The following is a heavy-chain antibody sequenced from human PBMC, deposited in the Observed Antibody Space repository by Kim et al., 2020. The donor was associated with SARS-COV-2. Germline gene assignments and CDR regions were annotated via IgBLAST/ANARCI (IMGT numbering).Heavy chain of an antibody. D-gene: IGHD3-10*01. J-gene: IGHJ4*02. CDR1: GYTFTSYG. V-gene: IGHV1-18*01. Sequence: ASVKVSCKASGYTFTSYGISWVRQAPGQGLEWMGWISAYNGNTNYAQKLQGRVTMTTDTSTSTAYMELRSLRSDDTAVYYCARDILWFGENALDYWGQGTLVTVSS. CDR3: ARDILWFGENALDY. CDR2: ISAYNGNT.